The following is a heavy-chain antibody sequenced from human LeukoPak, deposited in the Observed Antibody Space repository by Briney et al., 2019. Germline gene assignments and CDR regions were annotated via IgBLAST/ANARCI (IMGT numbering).Heavy chain of an antibody. J-gene: IGHJ3*02. Sequence: GGSLRLSFAASGFTFSSYSMNWFRQAPGKGLEGASSISSSSSYIYYADSVKGRFTISRDNAKNSLYLQMNSLRAEGTAVYYCARASGYCSGGSCYEAFDIWGQGTMVTVSS. CDR3: ARASGYCSGGSCYEAFDI. V-gene: IGHV3-21*01. CDR2: ISSSSSYI. D-gene: IGHD2-15*01. CDR1: GFTFSSYS.